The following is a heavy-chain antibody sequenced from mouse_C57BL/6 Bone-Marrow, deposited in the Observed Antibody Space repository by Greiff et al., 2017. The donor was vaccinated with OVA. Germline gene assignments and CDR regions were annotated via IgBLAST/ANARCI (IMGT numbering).Heavy chain of an antibody. V-gene: IGHV1-64*01. J-gene: IGHJ2*01. CDR2: IHPNSGST. D-gene: IGHD1-1*01. CDR3: ARAYYYGDY. CDR1: GYTFTSYW. Sequence: QVQLQQPGAELVKPGASVKLSCKASGYTFTSYWMHWVKQRPGQGLEWIGMIHPNSGSTNYNEKFKSKATLTVDKSSSTAYMQLRSLTSEDSAVYYCARAYYYGDYWGQGTTLTVSS.